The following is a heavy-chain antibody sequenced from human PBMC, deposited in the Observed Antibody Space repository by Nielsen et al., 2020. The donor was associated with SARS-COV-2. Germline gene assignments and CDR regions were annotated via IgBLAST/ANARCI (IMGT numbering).Heavy chain of an antibody. D-gene: IGHD3-3*01. J-gene: IGHJ6*02. CDR3: ARHSTQSSVGITIFGVVIIPDGTDV. CDR1: GGSISSYY. V-gene: IGHV4-59*08. Sequence: SETLSLTCTVSGGSISSYYWSWIRQPPGKGLEWIGYIYYSGSTNYNPSLKSRVTISVDTSKNQFSLKLSSVTAADTAVYYCARHSTQSSVGITIFGVVIIPDGTDVWGQGTTVTVSS. CDR2: IYYSGST.